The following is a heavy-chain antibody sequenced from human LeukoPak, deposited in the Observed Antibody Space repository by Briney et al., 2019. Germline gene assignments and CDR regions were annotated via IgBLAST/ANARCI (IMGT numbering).Heavy chain of an antibody. J-gene: IGHJ4*02. CDR2: ISSSSSTI. D-gene: IGHD1-26*01. CDR3: AKDQGRIVGATKGVDY. Sequence: GGSLRLSCAASGFTFSSYSMNWVRQAPGKGLEWVSYISSSSSTIYYADSVKGRFTISRDNSKNTLYLQMNSLRAEDTAVYYCAKDQGRIVGATKGVDYWGQGTLVTVSS. V-gene: IGHV3-48*01. CDR1: GFTFSSYS.